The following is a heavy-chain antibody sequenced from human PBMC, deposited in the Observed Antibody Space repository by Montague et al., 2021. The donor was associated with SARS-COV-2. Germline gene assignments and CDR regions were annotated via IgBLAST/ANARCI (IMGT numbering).Heavy chain of an antibody. D-gene: IGHD4-17*01. CDR1: GGSISSASYY. CDR3: ARDPHDYGWFDP. V-gene: IGHV4-61*09. J-gene: IGHJ5*02. CDR2: IYSTVLT. Sequence: TLSLTRTVSGGSISSASYYWSWIRQPAGKGLEWIGHIYSTVLTNYNPSLKSRVTISVDLSKNQFSLKMTSVTAADTAVYYCARDPHDYGWFDPWGQGTLVTVSS.